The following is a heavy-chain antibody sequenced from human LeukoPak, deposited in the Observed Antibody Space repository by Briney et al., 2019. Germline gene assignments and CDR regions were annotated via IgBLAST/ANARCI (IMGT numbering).Heavy chain of an antibody. V-gene: IGHV3-30*02. Sequence: GGSLRLSCAASGFTFSSYGMHWVRQAPGKGLEWVAFIRYDGSNKYYADSVKGRFTISRDNSKNTLYLQMNSLRAEDTAVYYCAKDQGMGLLWFGGYLDYWGQGTLVTVSS. CDR2: IRYDGSNK. CDR1: GFTFSSYG. CDR3: AKDQGMGLLWFGGYLDY. J-gene: IGHJ4*02. D-gene: IGHD3-10*01.